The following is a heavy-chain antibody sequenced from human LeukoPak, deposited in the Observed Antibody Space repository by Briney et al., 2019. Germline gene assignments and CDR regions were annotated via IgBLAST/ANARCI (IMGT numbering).Heavy chain of an antibody. V-gene: IGHV1-8*02. CDR1: GYTFTSYG. Sequence: GASVTVSCTASGYTFTSYGISWVRQATGQGLEWMGWMNPNSGNTGYAQKFQGRVTMTRNTSISTAYMELSSLRSEDTAVYYCARVRFSDFWSGYLFLNYGMDVWGQGTTVTVSS. CDR2: MNPNSGNT. J-gene: IGHJ6*02. CDR3: ARVRFSDFWSGYLFLNYGMDV. D-gene: IGHD3-3*01.